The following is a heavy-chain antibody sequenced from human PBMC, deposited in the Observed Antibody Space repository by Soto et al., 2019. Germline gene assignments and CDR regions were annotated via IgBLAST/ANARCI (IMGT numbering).Heavy chain of an antibody. Sequence: QVQLVESGAEVKKPGSSVKVSCKASGGTFSSYTISWVLQAPGQGLEWMGRIIPILGIANYAQKFQGRVTITADKSTSTAYMELSSLKSEDTAVYYCAMEYCSSTSCYRDYWGQGTLVTVSS. V-gene: IGHV1-69*02. CDR2: IIPILGIA. D-gene: IGHD2-2*02. J-gene: IGHJ4*02. CDR1: GGTFSSYT. CDR3: AMEYCSSTSCYRDY.